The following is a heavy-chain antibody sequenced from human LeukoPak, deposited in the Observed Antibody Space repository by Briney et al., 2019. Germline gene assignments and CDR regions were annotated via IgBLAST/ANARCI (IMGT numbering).Heavy chain of an antibody. D-gene: IGHD2-15*01. Sequence: SETLSLTCAVYGGSFSGYYWSWIRQPPGKGLEWIGEINHSGSTNYNPSLKSRVTISVEPSKNQFSLKVISVTAADTAVYYCARFGYCSGGSCYPAFDIWGQGTMVTVSS. CDR3: ARFGYCSGGSCYPAFDI. CDR2: INHSGST. CDR1: GGSFSGYY. V-gene: IGHV4-34*01. J-gene: IGHJ3*02.